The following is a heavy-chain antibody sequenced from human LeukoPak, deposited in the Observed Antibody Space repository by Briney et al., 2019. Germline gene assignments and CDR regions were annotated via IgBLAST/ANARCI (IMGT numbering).Heavy chain of an antibody. Sequence: SVKVSCKASGGTFSSYAISWVRQAPGQGLEWMGGIIPIFGTANYAQKFQGRVTITADESTSTAYMELSSLRSEDTAVYYCARESPYYDSSGYYPLPNWFDPWGQGTLVTVSS. CDR1: GGTFSSYA. V-gene: IGHV1-69*13. CDR3: ARESPYYDSSGYYPLPNWFDP. D-gene: IGHD3-22*01. J-gene: IGHJ5*02. CDR2: IIPIFGTA.